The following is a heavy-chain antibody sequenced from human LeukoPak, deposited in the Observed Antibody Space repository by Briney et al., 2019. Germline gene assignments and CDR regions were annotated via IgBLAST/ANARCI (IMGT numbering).Heavy chain of an antibody. V-gene: IGHV3-30*04. J-gene: IGHJ3*02. D-gene: IGHD3-16*01. CDR1: GFTFSSYA. CDR2: ISYDGSNK. Sequence: GGSLRLSCAASGFTFSSYAMHWVRQAPGKGLEWAAVISYDGSNKYYADSVKGRFTISRDNAKNSLYLQMNSLRAEDTAVYYCARVFPRLGIALDAFDIWGRGTMVTVSS. CDR3: ARVFPRLGIALDAFDI.